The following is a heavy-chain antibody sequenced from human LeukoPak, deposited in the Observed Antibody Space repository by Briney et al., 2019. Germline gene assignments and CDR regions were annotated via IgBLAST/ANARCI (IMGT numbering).Heavy chain of an antibody. V-gene: IGHV3-66*01. CDR3: AAVLTNEY. D-gene: IGHD3-9*01. J-gene: IGHJ4*02. CDR1: GFTDSSNY. Sequence: GGSLRLPCAASGFTDSSNYMRWLRQAPGKGLEWVSVIYSGGSTYYADSVKGRFTISRDNSKNTLYLQMNSLRAEDTAVYYCAAVLTNEYWGQGTLVTVSS. CDR2: IYSGGST.